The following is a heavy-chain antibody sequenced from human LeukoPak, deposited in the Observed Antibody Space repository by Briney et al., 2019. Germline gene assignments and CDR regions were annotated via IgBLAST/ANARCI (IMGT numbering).Heavy chain of an antibody. D-gene: IGHD3-3*01. CDR2: IIDTGST. CDR1: GGSFSGYY. J-gene: IGHJ4*02. Sequence: SETLSLTCAVYGGSFSGYYWTWIRQPPGKGLEWIGEIIDTGSTKYNSSLKSRVTISVDTSKNEFSLNLTSVTAADTAIYYCARGLASGYPPIPFDYWGQGTLVTVSS. V-gene: IGHV4-34*12. CDR3: ARGLASGYPPIPFDY.